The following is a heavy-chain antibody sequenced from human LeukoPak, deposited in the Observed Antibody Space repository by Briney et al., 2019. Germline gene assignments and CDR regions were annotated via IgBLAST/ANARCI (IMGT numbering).Heavy chain of an antibody. Sequence: GRSLRLSCAASGFTFDDYAMHWVRQAPGKGLEWVSGISWNSGSIGYADSVKGRFTISRDNAKNSLYLQMNSLRAEDTALYYCAKDVGGGSGSYYKRFDCWGQGTLVTVSS. CDR1: GFTFDDYA. V-gene: IGHV3-9*01. D-gene: IGHD3-10*01. J-gene: IGHJ4*02. CDR3: AKDVGGGSGSYYKRFDC. CDR2: ISWNSGSI.